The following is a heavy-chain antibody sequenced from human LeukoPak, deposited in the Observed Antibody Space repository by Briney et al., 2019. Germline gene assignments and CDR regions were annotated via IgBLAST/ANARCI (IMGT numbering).Heavy chain of an antibody. CDR1: GFTFSNYA. J-gene: IGHJ4*02. Sequence: GGSLRLSCVASGFTFSNYAMSWVRQTPGKGLEWVSSISGSGGSTHYADSVKGRFTISRDNSKNILYLQMNSLIAEDTAVYYCAKDWMSTIINYFDYWGQGTLVTVSS. V-gene: IGHV3-23*01. D-gene: IGHD5-12*01. CDR3: AKDWMSTIINYFDY. CDR2: ISGSGGST.